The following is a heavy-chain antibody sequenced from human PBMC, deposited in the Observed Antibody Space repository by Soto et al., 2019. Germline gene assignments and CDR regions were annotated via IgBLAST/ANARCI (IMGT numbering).Heavy chain of an antibody. CDR1: GCTSSSYA. Sequence: SVKGSCEASGCTSSSYAISWGRQAPGQGLEWMGGIIPIFGTANYAQKFQGRVTITADESTSTAYMELSSLRSEDTAVYYCAREELDGSASYGMDVWGQG. D-gene: IGHD3-10*01. V-gene: IGHV1-69*13. CDR3: AREELDGSASYGMDV. CDR2: IIPIFGTA. J-gene: IGHJ6*02.